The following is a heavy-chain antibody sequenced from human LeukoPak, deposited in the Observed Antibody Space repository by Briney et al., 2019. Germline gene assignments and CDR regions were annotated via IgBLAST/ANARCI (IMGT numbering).Heavy chain of an antibody. CDR3: ARERDPYYYDSMEGAFDI. CDR1: GGSISSYY. D-gene: IGHD3-22*01. Sequence: KPSETLSFTCTVSGGSISSYYWSWIRQPAGKGLEWIGRIYTSGSTNYNPSLKSRVTMSVDTSKNQFSLKLSSVTAADTAVYYCARERDPYYYDSMEGAFDIWGQGTMVTVSS. J-gene: IGHJ3*02. V-gene: IGHV4-4*07. CDR2: IYTSGST.